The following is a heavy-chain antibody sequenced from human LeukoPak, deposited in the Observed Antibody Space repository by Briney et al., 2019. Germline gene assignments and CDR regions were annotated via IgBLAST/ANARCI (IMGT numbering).Heavy chain of an antibody. Sequence: PSETLSLTCTVSGDSISSSNCYWGWIRQPPGKGLEWIGSIYFSGGTYYNASLKSRVTISVDTSKNQFSLKLSSVTAADTAVYYCARFLAWVGAGIAVAGTGYWGQGTLVTVSS. CDR2: IYFSGGT. V-gene: IGHV4-39*01. CDR1: GDSISSSNCY. J-gene: IGHJ4*02. CDR3: ARFLAWVGAGIAVAGTGY. D-gene: IGHD6-19*01.